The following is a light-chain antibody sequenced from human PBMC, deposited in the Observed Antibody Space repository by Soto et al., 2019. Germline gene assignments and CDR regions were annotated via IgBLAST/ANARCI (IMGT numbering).Light chain of an antibody. CDR3: QQYGSSPFT. V-gene: IGKV1-33*01. J-gene: IGKJ5*01. CDR1: QDINKN. CDR2: YVS. Sequence: SVEDRVGNACQASQDINKNLIWYQQKPGKAPKLLIYYVSDFETGHTSKVCGRGIPAGPTFPSDVLEPEDSAAYYCQQYGSSPFTFGQGTRLEIK.